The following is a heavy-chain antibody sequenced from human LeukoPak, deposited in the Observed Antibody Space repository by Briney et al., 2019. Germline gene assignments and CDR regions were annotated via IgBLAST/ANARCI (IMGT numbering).Heavy chain of an antibody. J-gene: IGHJ4*02. CDR2: IIPIFGTA. Sequence: ASVKVSCKASGGTFSSYAISWVRQAPGQGLEWMGGIIPIFGTANYAQKFQGRVTITADESTSTAYMELSSLRSEDTAVYYCARDLGYFDGNSCPRWGQGTLVTVSS. V-gene: IGHV1-69*13. CDR1: GGTFSSYA. D-gene: IGHD3-9*01. CDR3: ARDLGYFDGNSCPR.